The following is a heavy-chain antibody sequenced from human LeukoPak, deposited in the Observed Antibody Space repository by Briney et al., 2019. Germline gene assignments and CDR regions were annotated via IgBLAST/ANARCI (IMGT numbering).Heavy chain of an antibody. J-gene: IGHJ4*02. D-gene: IGHD6-19*01. CDR2: IKQDGSEK. Sequence: PGGSLRLSCAASGFTFSSYWMSWVRQAPGKGLEWVANIKQDGSEKYYVDSVKGRFTISRDNAKNTLYLQMNSLRAEDTAVYYCAREHSIAVAGPLFDYWGQGTLVTVSS. CDR1: GFTFSSYW. CDR3: AREHSIAVAGPLFDY. V-gene: IGHV3-7*01.